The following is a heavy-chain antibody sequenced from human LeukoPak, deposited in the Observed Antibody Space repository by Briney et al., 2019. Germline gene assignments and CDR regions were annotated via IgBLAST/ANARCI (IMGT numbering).Heavy chain of an antibody. CDR3: AREPEYYYYMDV. J-gene: IGHJ6*03. CDR2: MNPNSGNT. Sequence: ASVKVSCKASGYTFTSYDINWVRQATGQGLEWMGWMNPNSGNTGYAQKFQGRVTMTRNTSISTAYMELSSLRSEDTAVYYCAREPEYYYYMDVWGKGTTVTVSS. V-gene: IGHV1-8*01. CDR1: GYTFTSYD.